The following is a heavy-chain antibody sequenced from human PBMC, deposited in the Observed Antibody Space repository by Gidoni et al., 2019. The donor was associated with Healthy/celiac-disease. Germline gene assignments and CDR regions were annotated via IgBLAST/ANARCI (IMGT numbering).Heavy chain of an antibody. CDR2: ISAYNSNT. CDR3: ARVPITMIVVVIDFDY. J-gene: IGHJ4*02. D-gene: IGHD3-22*01. V-gene: IGHV1-18*01. CDR1: GYTFTSYG. Sequence: QVQLVQSGAEVKKPGASVKVSCKASGYTFTSYGISWVRQAPGQGLEWMGWISAYNSNTNYAQKLQGRVTMTTDTSTSTAYMELRSLRSDDTAVYYCARVPITMIVVVIDFDYWGQGTLVTVSS.